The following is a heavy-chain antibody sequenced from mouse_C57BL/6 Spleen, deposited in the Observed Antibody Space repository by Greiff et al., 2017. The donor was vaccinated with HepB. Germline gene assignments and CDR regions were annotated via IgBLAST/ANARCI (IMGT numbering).Heavy chain of an antibody. CDR1: GYTFTSYW. Sequence: QVHVKQPGAELVKPGASVKMSCKASGYTFTSYWITWVKQRPGQGLEWIGDIYPGSGSTNYNEKFKSKATLTVDTSSSTAYMQLSSLTSEDSAVYYCARGDYYGSSSFAYWGQGTLVTVSA. CDR3: ARGDYYGSSSFAY. V-gene: IGHV1-55*01. D-gene: IGHD1-1*01. J-gene: IGHJ3*01. CDR2: IYPGSGST.